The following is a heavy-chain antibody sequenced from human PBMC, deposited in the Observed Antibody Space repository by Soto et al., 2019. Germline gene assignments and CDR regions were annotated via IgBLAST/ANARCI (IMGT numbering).Heavy chain of an antibody. D-gene: IGHD2-15*01. CDR3: VKDRFGGTSGYFDS. CDR1: GFTFSSYA. Sequence: EVQVVEAGGGLVQPGGSLRLSCSASGFTFSSYALHWVRQAPGKGLEYVSGISSNGDSIFYADSVKGRFTISRDNSKNTLYLQMTGLRVDDTAVYSCVKDRFGGTSGYFDSWGQGTLVTVSS. V-gene: IGHV3-64D*08. CDR2: ISSNGDSI. J-gene: IGHJ4*02.